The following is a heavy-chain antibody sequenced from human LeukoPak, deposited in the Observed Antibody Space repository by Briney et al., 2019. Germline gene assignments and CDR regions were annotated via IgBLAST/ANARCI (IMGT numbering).Heavy chain of an antibody. CDR1: GGSVSSGRYY. J-gene: IGHJ3*02. CDR2: VYYSGST. V-gene: IGHV4-61*01. D-gene: IGHD3-22*01. Sequence: PSETLSLTCTASGGSVSSGRYYWSWIRQPPGKGLEWIGYVYYSGSTNYNPSLKSRVTISGDTSKNQFSLKLSSVTAADTAVYYCVRYYDSSLDAFDIWGQGTMVTVSS. CDR3: VRYYDSSLDAFDI.